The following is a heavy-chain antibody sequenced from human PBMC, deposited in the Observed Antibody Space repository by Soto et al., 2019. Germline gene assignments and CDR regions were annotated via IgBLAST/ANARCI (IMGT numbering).Heavy chain of an antibody. CDR1: GYSFTSYW. CDR3: ASQSMWDRAFDI. V-gene: IGHV5-10-1*01. Sequence: GASLKISCQGSGYSFTSYWISWVRQMPGKGLEWMGRIDPSDSYTNYSPSFQGHVTISADKSISTAYLQWSSLKASDTAMYYCASQSMWDRAFDIWGQGTLGTV. J-gene: IGHJ3*02. CDR2: IDPSDSYT. D-gene: IGHD1-26*01.